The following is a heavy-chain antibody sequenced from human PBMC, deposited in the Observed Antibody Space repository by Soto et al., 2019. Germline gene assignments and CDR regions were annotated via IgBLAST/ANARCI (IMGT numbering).Heavy chain of an antibody. Sequence: EVQLVASGGGLVQPGRSPRLSCAASGFIFDDYAMHWVRQAPGKGLEWVSGLSWNSDNIGYADSVKGRFTISRDNAENSLYLQMNSLRPEDTALYYCAKGTVDYVSWYFDLWGGGTLVTVSS. CDR3: AKGTVDYVSWYFDL. D-gene: IGHD3-16*01. CDR1: GFIFDDYA. V-gene: IGHV3-9*01. CDR2: LSWNSDNI. J-gene: IGHJ2*01.